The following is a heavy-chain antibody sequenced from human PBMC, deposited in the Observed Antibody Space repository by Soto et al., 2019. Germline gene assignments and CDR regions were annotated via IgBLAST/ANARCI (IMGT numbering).Heavy chain of an antibody. CDR3: ARDLKLGYSSSLGDAFDI. J-gene: IGHJ3*02. CDR1: GFTFSSYA. V-gene: IGHV3-30-3*01. Sequence: QVQLVESGGGVVQPGRSLRLSCAASGFTFSSYAMHWVRQAPGKGLEWVAVISYDGSNKYYADSVKGRFTISRDNSKNPLYLQMNSLRAEDTAVYYCARDLKLGYSSSLGDAFDIWGQGTMVTVSS. CDR2: ISYDGSNK. D-gene: IGHD6-6*01.